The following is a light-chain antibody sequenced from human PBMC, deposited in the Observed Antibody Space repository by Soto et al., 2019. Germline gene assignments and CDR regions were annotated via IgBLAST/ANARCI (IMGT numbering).Light chain of an antibody. CDR1: TGAVTSGHY. J-gene: IGLJ3*02. Sequence: QAVVTQEPSLTVSPGGTVTLTCGSSTGAVTSGHYPYWFQQKPGQAPRTLIYDTSNKHSWTPARFSGSLLGGKAALTLSGAQPEDEAEYYCLLSDSGAPPVFGGGTKLTVL. CDR3: LLSDSGAPPV. CDR2: DTS. V-gene: IGLV7-46*01.